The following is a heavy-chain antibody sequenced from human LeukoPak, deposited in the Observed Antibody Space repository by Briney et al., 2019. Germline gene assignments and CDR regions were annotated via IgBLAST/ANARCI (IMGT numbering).Heavy chain of an antibody. V-gene: IGHV4-59*01. CDR3: ARDILTGYSNWFDP. D-gene: IGHD3-9*01. CDR2: IYYSGST. J-gene: IGHJ5*02. CDR1: GGSISSYY. Sequence: SETLSLTRTVPGGSISSYYWSWIRQPPGKGLEWIGYIYYSGSTNYNPSLKSRVTISVDTSKNQFSLKLSSVTAADTAVYYCARDILTGYSNWFDPWGQGTLVTVSS.